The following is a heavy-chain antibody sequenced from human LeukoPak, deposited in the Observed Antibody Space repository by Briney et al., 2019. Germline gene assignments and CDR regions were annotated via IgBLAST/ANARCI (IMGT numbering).Heavy chain of an antibody. J-gene: IGHJ6*02. CDR3: ARNNGMVV. CDR1: GFALSTHW. CDR2: VTRDGSET. V-gene: IGHV3-7*03. Sequence: GGSLRLSCAASGFALSTHWMTWVRQVPGRGPEWVANVTRDGSETYYLDSVKGRFTISKDNAKNSLYLQMNSLRAEDTALYHCARNNGMVVWGQGTTVIVSS.